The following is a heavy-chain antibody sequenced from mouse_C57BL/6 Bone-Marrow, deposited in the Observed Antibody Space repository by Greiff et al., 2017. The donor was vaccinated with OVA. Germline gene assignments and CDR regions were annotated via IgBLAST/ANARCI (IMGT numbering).Heavy chain of an antibody. CDR1: GYTFTSYW. CDR2: IDPSDSYT. V-gene: IGHV1-69*01. CDR3: ARDDGS. Sequence: QVQLQQPGAELVMPGASVKLSCKASGYTFTSYWMHWVKQRPGQGLEWIGEIDPSDSYTNYNQKFKGKSTLTVDKSSSTAYMQLSSLTSEGSAVYYCARDDGSWGQGTSVTVSS. D-gene: IGHD2-3*01. J-gene: IGHJ4*01.